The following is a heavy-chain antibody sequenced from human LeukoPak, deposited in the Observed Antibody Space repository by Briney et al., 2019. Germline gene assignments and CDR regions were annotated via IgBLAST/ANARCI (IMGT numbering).Heavy chain of an antibody. J-gene: IGHJ4*02. D-gene: IGHD5-24*01. CDR3: TRVGYIDEGIDY. V-gene: IGHV3-7*04. CDR1: GFTFSTYN. Sequence: GGSLRLSCATSGFTFSTYNMNWVRQAPGKGLEWVANIKQDGSKKSYVDSVKGRFTISRDNAKNSLYLQMNSLRAEDTAIYYCTRVGYIDEGIDYWGQGTLVTVSS. CDR2: IKQDGSKK.